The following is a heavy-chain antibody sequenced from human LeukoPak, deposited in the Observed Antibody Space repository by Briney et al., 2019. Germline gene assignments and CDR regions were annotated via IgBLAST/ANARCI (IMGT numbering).Heavy chain of an antibody. CDR1: GFTVSSNY. D-gene: IGHD3-10*01. J-gene: IGHJ6*03. CDR2: IYSGGST. CDR3: ASGSGSYRTPYYYMDV. V-gene: IGHV3-53*01. Sequence: GGSLRLSCAASGFTVSSNYMSWVRQAPGKGLEGVSVIYSGGSTYYSDSVKGRFTISRHNSKNTLYLQMNSLGGEDTAVYYCASGSGSYRTPYYYMDVWGTGTAVSVSS.